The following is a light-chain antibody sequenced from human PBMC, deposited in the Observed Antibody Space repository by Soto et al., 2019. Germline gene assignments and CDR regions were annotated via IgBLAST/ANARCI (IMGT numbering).Light chain of an antibody. J-gene: IGKJ1*01. CDR2: GPS. V-gene: IGKV3-20*01. CDR1: QSVGSSF. CDR3: QQCDVLPWS. Sequence: EIVLTQSPGTLSLSPGDSATLYCRASQSVGSSFFAWYQQKPGQAPRLLFYGPSRRATGIPARFIAGGSGTDFTLTINGLEPEDFAIYYCQQCDVLPWSFGQGTKVDIK.